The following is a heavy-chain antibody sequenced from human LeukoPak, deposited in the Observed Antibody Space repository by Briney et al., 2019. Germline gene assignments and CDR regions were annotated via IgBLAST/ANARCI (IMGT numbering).Heavy chain of an antibody. CDR2: ISSSSSTI. V-gene: IGHV3-48*01. CDR1: GFTFSSYS. D-gene: IGHD3-10*01. CDR3: AKGGYYGSGSYYSPDY. J-gene: IGHJ4*02. Sequence: PGGSLRLSCAASGFTFSSYSMNWVRQAPGKGLEWVSYISSSSSTIYYADSVKGRFTISRDNAKSSLYLQMNSLRAEDTAVYYCAKGGYYGSGSYYSPDYWGQGTLVTVSS.